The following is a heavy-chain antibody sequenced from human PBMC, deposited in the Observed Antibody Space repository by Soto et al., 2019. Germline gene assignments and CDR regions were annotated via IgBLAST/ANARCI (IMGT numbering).Heavy chain of an antibody. CDR1: GGTFSSYA. J-gene: IGHJ6*02. CDR3: ARDRDMVVVVAATPSHYYYYGMDV. V-gene: IGHV1-69*01. D-gene: IGHD2-15*01. Sequence: QVQLVQSGAEVKKPGSSVKVSCKASGGTFSSYAISWVRQAPGQGLEWMGGIIPIFGTANYAQKFQGRVTITADESTSTAYMELSSLRSEDTAVYYCARDRDMVVVVAATPSHYYYYGMDVWGQGTTVTVSS. CDR2: IIPIFGTA.